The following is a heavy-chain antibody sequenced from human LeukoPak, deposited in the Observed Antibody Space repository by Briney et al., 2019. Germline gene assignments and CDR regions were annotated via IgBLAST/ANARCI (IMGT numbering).Heavy chain of an antibody. D-gene: IGHD3-22*01. CDR1: GFTFSDYW. V-gene: IGHV3-7*01. CDR2: MKQDGSEK. J-gene: IGHJ6*02. CDR3: AKDDYYDSSGYSNYGMDV. Sequence: GGSLRLSCAASGFTFSDYWMSWVRQAPGKGLEWVANMKQDGSEKYYVDSVKGRFTISRDNAKNSLYLQMNSLRAEDTAVYYCAKDDYYDSSGYSNYGMDVWGQGTTVTVSS.